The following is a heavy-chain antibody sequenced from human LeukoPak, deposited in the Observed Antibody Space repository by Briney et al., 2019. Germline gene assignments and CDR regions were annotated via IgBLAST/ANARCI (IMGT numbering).Heavy chain of an antibody. J-gene: IGHJ3*02. CDR3: ARRQYGSGIGGAFDI. CDR2: IYHSGST. Sequence: PSETLSLTCTVSGGSISSGGYYWSWIRQPPGKGLEWIGYIYHSGSTYYNPSLKSRVTISVDTSKNQFSLKLSSVTAADTAVYYCARRQYGSGIGGAFDIWGQGTMVTVSS. D-gene: IGHD3-10*01. CDR1: GGSISSGGYY. V-gene: IGHV4-30-2*01.